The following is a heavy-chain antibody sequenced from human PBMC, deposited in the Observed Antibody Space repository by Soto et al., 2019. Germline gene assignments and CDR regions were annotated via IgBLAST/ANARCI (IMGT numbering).Heavy chain of an antibody. Sequence: QVQLVQSGAEVKKPGSSVRVSCKASGGTFSRYTISWVRQAPGQGLEWMGGIIPIIGTANYAQKFQGRVSISADEFTTTVYMEMSSLRSEDTAFYYCAREGGFRPWGPGTLVTVSS. CDR2: IIPIIGTA. J-gene: IGHJ5*02. CDR1: GGTFSRYT. V-gene: IGHV1-69*01. CDR3: AREGGFRP. D-gene: IGHD1-26*01.